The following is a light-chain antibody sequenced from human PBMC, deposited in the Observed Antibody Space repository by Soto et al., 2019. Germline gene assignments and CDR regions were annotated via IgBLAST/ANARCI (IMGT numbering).Light chain of an antibody. CDR2: DAS. CDR1: QSVSSN. Sequence: EIALTQSPAALSLSPGERATLSCRASQSVSSNLAWYQQKPGQAPRLLIYDASNRATGIPARFSGSGSGTDFTLTISSLEPEDFAVYYCQQRSNWPPWTFGQGTKVDIK. J-gene: IGKJ1*01. V-gene: IGKV3-11*01. CDR3: QQRSNWPPWT.